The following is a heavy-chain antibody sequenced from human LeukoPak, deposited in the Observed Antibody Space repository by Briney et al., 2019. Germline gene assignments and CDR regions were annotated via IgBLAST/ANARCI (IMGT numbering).Heavy chain of an antibody. V-gene: IGHV1-18*01. CDR3: AREWHAFDI. D-gene: IGHD5-24*01. CDR2: FSAYNGNT. J-gene: IGHJ3*02. CDR1: GYTFTSYG. Sequence: ASVKVSCKASGYTFTSYGISWVRQAPGQGLEWVGWFSAYNGNTNYAQKLQGRVTMTTDTSTSTAYMELSSLRSEDTAVYYCAREWHAFDIWGQGTMVTVSS.